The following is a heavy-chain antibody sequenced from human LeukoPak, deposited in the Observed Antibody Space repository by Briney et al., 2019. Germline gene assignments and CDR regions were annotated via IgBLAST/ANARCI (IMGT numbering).Heavy chain of an antibody. D-gene: IGHD6-19*01. J-gene: IGHJ4*02. CDR3: ARALESSGWYPPFDY. Sequence: GESLRLSCAASGFTVSSNYLNWVRQAPGQGLEWVSVIYSGGSTYYADSVKGRFTISRDNSKNTVYLQMNSLRAEDTAVYYCARALESSGWYPPFDYWGQGTLVTVSS. CDR1: GFTVSSNY. V-gene: IGHV3-66*01. CDR2: IYSGGST.